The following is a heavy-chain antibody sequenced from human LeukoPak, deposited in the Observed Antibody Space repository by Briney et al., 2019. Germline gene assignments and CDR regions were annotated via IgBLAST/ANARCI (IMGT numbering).Heavy chain of an antibody. CDR3: ARRRPAYCSSTSSRHNWFDP. V-gene: IGHV1-8*01. CDR1: GYTFTSYD. J-gene: IGHJ5*02. D-gene: IGHD2-2*01. Sequence: ASVKVSCEASGYTFTSYDINWVRQATGQGLEWMGWMNPNSGNTGYAQKFQGRVTMTRNTSISTAYMELSSLRSEHTAVYYCARRRPAYCSSTSSRHNWFDPWGQGTLVTVSS. CDR2: MNPNSGNT.